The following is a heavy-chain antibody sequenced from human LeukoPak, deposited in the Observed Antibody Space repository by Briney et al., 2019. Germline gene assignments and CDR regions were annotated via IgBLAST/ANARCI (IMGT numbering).Heavy chain of an antibody. CDR1: GFTFSTYW. D-gene: IGHD3-22*01. J-gene: IGHJ4*02. CDR2: IRQDGNKI. CDR3: ARYYYDSSGYYQPPYYFDY. Sequence: GGSLRLSCAASGFTFSTYWMSWVRQAPGKGLEWVANIRQDGNKIYYVDPVKGRFTISRDNAKNSLYLQMNSLRAEDTAVYYCARYYYDSSGYYQPPYYFDYWGQGTLVTVSS. V-gene: IGHV3-7*01.